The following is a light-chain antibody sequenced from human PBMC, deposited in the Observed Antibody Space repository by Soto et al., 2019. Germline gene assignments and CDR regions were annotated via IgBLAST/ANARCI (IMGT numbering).Light chain of an antibody. CDR1: QSVSSN. CDR3: QQYNNWPPIT. CDR2: GAS. V-gene: IGKV3-15*01. J-gene: IGKJ5*01. Sequence: EIGMTQSPATLSVSPGERATLASRASQSVSSNLAWYQQKPGQAPRLLIYGASTRATGIPARFSGSGSGTEFTLTISSLQSEDFAVYYCQQYNNWPPITFGQGTRLEIK.